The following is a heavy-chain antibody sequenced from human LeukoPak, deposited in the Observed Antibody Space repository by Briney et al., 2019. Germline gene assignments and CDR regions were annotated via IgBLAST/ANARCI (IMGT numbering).Heavy chain of an antibody. Sequence: LSETLSLTCAVYGGSFSGYYWSWIRQPPGKGLEWIGEINHSGSTNYNPSLKSRVTISVDTSKNQFSLKLSSVTAADTAVYYCARGPRRSYCSSTSCYVAFDYWGQGTPVTVSS. CDR2: INHSGST. V-gene: IGHV4-34*01. D-gene: IGHD2-2*01. CDR3: ARGPRRSYCSSTSCYVAFDY. CDR1: GGSFSGYY. J-gene: IGHJ4*02.